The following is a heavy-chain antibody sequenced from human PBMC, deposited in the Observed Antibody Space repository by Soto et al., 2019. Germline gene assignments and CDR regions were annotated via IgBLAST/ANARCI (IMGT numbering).Heavy chain of an antibody. J-gene: IGHJ6*04. CDR3: ARQRGTAGQSARDV. CDR1: GYRFTSYW. V-gene: IGHV5-51*01. Sequence: VESLKISCKGSGYRFTSYWIGWVRQIPGKGLEWMGVIYPGDSDTKYSPSFQGQVIISADKSINTAYLQWSSLKASDTTVYYCARQRGTAGQSARDVWGKRTTVIVSS. CDR2: IYPGDSDT. D-gene: IGHD6-13*01.